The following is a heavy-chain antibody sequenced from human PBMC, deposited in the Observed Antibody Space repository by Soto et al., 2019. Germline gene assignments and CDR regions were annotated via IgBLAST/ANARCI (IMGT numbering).Heavy chain of an antibody. CDR1: GFTFDDYG. Sequence: GGSLRLSCAASGFTFDDYGMSWVRQAPGKGLEWVSGINWNGGSTGYADSVKGRFTVSRDNAKNSLYLQMNSLRAEDTALYYCARGLRFLEWDNWFDPWGQGTLVTVSS. J-gene: IGHJ5*02. V-gene: IGHV3-20*04. D-gene: IGHD3-3*01. CDR3: ARGLRFLEWDNWFDP. CDR2: INWNGGST.